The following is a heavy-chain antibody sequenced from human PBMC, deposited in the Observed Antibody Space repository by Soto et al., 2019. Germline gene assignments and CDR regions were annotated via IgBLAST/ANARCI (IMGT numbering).Heavy chain of an antibody. D-gene: IGHD3-3*01. V-gene: IGHV1-2*02. CDR2: INPNSGGT. CDR1: GYTFTGYY. J-gene: IGHJ5*02. Sequence: ASVKVSCKASGYTFTGYYMHWVRQAPGQGLEWMGWINPNSGGTNYAQKFQGRVTMTRDTSISTAYMELSRLRSDDTAVYYCARGRSVLRFLEWLLPNWFDPWGQGTLVNVSS. CDR3: ARGRSVLRFLEWLLPNWFDP.